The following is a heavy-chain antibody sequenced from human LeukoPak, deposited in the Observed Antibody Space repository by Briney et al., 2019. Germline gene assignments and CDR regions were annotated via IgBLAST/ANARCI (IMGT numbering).Heavy chain of an antibody. J-gene: IGHJ5*02. V-gene: IGHV4-59*08. CDR2: IYYSGST. D-gene: IGHD2-15*01. Sequence: SETLSLTCTVSGGSISSYYWSWIRQPPGKGLEWIGYIYYSGSTNYNPSLKSRVTISVDTSKNQFSLKLSSVTAADTAVYYCARVVVVAAMGWFDPWGQGTLVTVSS. CDR3: ARVVVVAAMGWFDP. CDR1: GGSISSYY.